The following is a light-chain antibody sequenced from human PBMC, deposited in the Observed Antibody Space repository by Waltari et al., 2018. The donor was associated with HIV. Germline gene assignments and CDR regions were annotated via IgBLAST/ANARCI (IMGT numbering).Light chain of an antibody. CDR1: RSNIGSSS. V-gene: IGLV1-44*01. CDR2: HNN. CDR3: AAWDDRLNVVV. Sequence: QSVMTQPPSASGTPGQRVTISCSGSRSNIGSSSVNWYQQLPGTAPRLLIYHNNKGPSGVPDRVAASKSGTSASLAISWLQSEDEADYYCAAWDDRLNVVVFGGGTKLTVL. J-gene: IGLJ2*01.